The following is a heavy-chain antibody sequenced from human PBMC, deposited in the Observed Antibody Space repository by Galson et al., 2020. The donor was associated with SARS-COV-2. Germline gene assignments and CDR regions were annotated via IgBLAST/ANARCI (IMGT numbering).Heavy chain of an antibody. CDR1: GFTFNSYV. V-gene: IGHV3-64*01. D-gene: IGHD2-8*01. CDR3: ARGLGDIVLVPRTKKKVGYYYYGMDV. Sequence: TGGSLRLSCAASGFTFNSYVMHWVRQAPGKGLEYVSTISSDGGSTYYANSVKGRFTISRDNSKNTLFLQVASLRGEDMAVYYCARGLGDIVLVPRTKKKVGYYYYGMDVWGQGTTVTVSS. CDR2: ISSDGGST. J-gene: IGHJ6*02.